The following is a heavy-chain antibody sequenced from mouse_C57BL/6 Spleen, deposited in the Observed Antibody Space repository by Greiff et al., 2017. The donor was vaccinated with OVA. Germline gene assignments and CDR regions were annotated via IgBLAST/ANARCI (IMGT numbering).Heavy chain of an antibody. CDR1: GYTFTSYW. V-gene: IGHV1-61*01. D-gene: IGHD1-1*01. Sequence: VQLQQPGAELVRPGSSVKLSCKASGYTFTSYWMDWVKQRPGQGLEWIGNIYPSDSETHYNQKFKDKATLTVDKSSSTAYMQLSSLTSEDSAVYYCARNYGSSGYFDVWGTGTTVTVSS. J-gene: IGHJ1*03. CDR2: IYPSDSET. CDR3: ARNYGSSGYFDV.